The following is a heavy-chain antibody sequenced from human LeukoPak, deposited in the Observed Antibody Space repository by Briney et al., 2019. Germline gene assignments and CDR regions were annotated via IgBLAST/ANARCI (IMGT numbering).Heavy chain of an antibody. CDR1: GYTFTNYG. CDR2: ISAHNGNT. CDR3: ARDDKSNSWTWFDP. D-gene: IGHD2/OR15-2a*01. J-gene: IGHJ5*02. Sequence: GASVKVSCKASGYTFTNYGISWLRQAPGQGLEWMGWISAHNGNTKYAQKIQDRVTMTTDTSTSTAYMELRSLTFDDTAVYYCARDDKSNSWTWFDPWGQGTLVTVSS. V-gene: IGHV1-18*01.